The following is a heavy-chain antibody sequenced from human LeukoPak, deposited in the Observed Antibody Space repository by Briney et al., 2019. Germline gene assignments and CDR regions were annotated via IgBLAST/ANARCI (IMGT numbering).Heavy chain of an antibody. CDR3: ARDQVPAAGLYYYAMDV. CDR1: GFTFSSYA. J-gene: IGHJ6*02. Sequence: PGGSLRLSCAASGFTFSSYAMHWVRQAPGKGLEYVSAISNNGDSTFYAKSVKGRFTISRDNSKNTLYLQMGSLRAEDTAVYYCARDQVPAAGLYYYAMDVWGQGTTVTVSS. D-gene: IGHD6-13*01. V-gene: IGHV3-64*01. CDR2: ISNNGDST.